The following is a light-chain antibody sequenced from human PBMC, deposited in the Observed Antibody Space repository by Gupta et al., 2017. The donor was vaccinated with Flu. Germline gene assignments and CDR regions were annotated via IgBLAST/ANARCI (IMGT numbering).Light chain of an antibody. CDR2: GKS. CDR3: QQTSSAPRT. CDR1: QNIRNY. J-gene: IGKJ1*01. V-gene: IGKV1-39*01. Sequence: DIQMTKSPSSLSASVGDRISITCRASQNIRNYLNWYQQRQGKAPKLPIYGKSTLHSGVPSRFSGSGYGTDFTLTITGLQPDDFATYYCQQTSSAPRTFGQGTKVEI.